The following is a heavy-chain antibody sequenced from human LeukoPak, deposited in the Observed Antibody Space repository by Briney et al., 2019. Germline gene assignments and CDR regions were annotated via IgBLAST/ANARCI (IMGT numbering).Heavy chain of an antibody. CDR1: GISLTTSGVG. V-gene: IGHV2-5*02. J-gene: IGHJ4*02. CDR3: AHSGDYGDFRGVVHS. CDR2: IYWDDDK. D-gene: IGHD4-17*01. Sequence: KSSGPTLVNPTQTLTLSCTFSGISLTTSGVGVNWIRQPPGKALEWLALIYWDDDKRYSPSLKSRLTITRDTSKKQVVLTMTNMDPVDTATYYCAHSGDYGDFRGVVHSWGQGTLVTVSP.